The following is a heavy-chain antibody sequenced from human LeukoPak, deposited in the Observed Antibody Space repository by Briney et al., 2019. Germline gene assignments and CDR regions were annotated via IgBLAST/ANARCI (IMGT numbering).Heavy chain of an antibody. CDR1: GFTFSSYA. D-gene: IGHD2-15*01. CDR3: ARAQDIVVVVAAMSVGYFDY. J-gene: IGHJ4*02. CDR2: ISYDGSNK. Sequence: GGSLRLSCAASGFTFSSYAMHWVRQAPGKGLEGVAVISYDGSNKYYADSVKGRFTISRDNSKNTLYLQMNSLRAEDTAVYYCARAQDIVVVVAAMSVGYFDYWGQGTLVTVSS. V-gene: IGHV3-30*04.